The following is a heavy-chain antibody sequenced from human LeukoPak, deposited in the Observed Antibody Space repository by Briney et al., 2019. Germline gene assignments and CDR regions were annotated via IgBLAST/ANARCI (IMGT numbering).Heavy chain of an antibody. CDR1: GGSISSYY. Sequence: SETLSLTCTVSGGSISSYYWSWVRQPPGKGLEWIGYIYYTGRTSYNPSLKSRVTISVDTSKSQFSLKLDSVTAADTAVYYCARFANYYDSSGYDITYAFDIWGQGTMVTVSS. V-gene: IGHV4-59*01. J-gene: IGHJ3*02. CDR3: ARFANYYDSSGYDITYAFDI. CDR2: IYYTGRT. D-gene: IGHD3-22*01.